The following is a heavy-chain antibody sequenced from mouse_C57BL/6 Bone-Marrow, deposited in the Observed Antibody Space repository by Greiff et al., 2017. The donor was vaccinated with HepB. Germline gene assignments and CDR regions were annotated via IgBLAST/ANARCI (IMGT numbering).Heavy chain of an antibody. CDR1: GFTFSDFY. CDR2: SRNKANDYTT. CDR3: ARDAPYYDYDGGYAMDY. Sequence: EVKVVESGGGLVQSGRSLRLSCAPSGFTFSDFYMEWVRQAPGKGLEWIAASRNKANDYTTEYSASVKGRFIVSRDTSQSILYLQMNALRAEDTAIYYCARDAPYYDYDGGYAMDYWGQGTSVTVSS. J-gene: IGHJ4*01. D-gene: IGHD2-4*01. V-gene: IGHV7-1*01.